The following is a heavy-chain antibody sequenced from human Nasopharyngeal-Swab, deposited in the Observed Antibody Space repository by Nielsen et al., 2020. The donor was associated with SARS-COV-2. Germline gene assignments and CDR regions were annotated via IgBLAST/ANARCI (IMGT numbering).Heavy chain of an antibody. V-gene: IGHV4-59*01. CDR1: GGSISRYY. CDR3: ARVSIFSTYYFQH. J-gene: IGHJ1*01. Sequence: SETLSLTCTVSGGSISRYYWSWIRQPPGKGLEWIGYIYYSGSTNYNPSLKSRVTISVDTSKNQFSLKLSSVTAADTAVYYCARVSIFSTYYFQHWGQGTLVTVSS. CDR2: IYYSGST. D-gene: IGHD2-2*01.